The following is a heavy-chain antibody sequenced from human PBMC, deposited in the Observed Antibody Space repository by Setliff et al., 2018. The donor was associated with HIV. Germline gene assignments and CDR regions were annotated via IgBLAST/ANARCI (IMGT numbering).Heavy chain of an antibody. J-gene: IGHJ2*01. CDR1: GFTFSIYN. Sequence: PGGSLRLSCAASGFTFSIYNMNWVRQAPGKGLEWIGSIYSSGSTNYNPSLESRVTISVDTSKNQFSLKLNSVTAAYTAVYYCARDQGHHFDSRGQVDFDLWGRGTLVTVSS. V-gene: IGHV4-4*08. CDR3: ARDQGHHFDSRGQVDFDL. D-gene: IGHD3-22*01. CDR2: IYSSGST.